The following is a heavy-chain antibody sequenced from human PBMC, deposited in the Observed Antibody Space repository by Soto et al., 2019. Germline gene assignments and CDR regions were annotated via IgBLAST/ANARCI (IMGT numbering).Heavy chain of an antibody. D-gene: IGHD6-13*01. Sequence: PSQTLSLTCAISGDSVSSNSAAWNWIRQSPSRGLEWLGRTYYRSKWYNDYAVSVKSRITINPDTSKNQFSLQLNSVTPEDTAVYYCARSPQQLAPVAPIGFDPWGQGTLVTVSS. CDR3: ARSPQQLAPVAPIGFDP. V-gene: IGHV6-1*01. J-gene: IGHJ5*02. CDR2: TYYRSKWYN. CDR1: GDSVSSNSAA.